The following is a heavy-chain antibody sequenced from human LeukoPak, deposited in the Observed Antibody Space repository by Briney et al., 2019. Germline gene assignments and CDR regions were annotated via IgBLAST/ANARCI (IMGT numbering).Heavy chain of an antibody. CDR2: MNPNSGNT. CDR3: AIHPGGYGSIDY. D-gene: IGHD5-12*01. Sequence: ASVKVSCKASGYTFTSYDINWVRQATGQGLEWMGWMNPNSGNTGYAQKFQGRVTMTRNTSISTAYMELSSLRSEDTAVYCCAIHPGGYGSIDYWGQGTLVTVSS. J-gene: IGHJ4*02. CDR1: GYTFTSYD. V-gene: IGHV1-8*01.